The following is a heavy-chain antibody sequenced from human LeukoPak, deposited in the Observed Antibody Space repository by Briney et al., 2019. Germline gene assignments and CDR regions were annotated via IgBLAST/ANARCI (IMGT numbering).Heavy chain of an antibody. CDR1: GFTFSSYS. CDR3: ARGGYSSSCMDY. CDR2: ISSSSSYI. Sequence: GGSLSLSCAASGFTFSSYSMNWVRQAPGKGLEWVSSISSSSSYIYYADSVKGRFTISRDNAKNSLYLQMNSLRAEDTAVYYCARGGYSSSCMDYWGQGTLVTVSS. J-gene: IGHJ4*02. D-gene: IGHD6-13*01. V-gene: IGHV3-21*01.